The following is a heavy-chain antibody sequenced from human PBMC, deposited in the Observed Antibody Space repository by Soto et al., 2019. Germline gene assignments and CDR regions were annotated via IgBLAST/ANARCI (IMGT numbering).Heavy chain of an antibody. Sequence: SETLSLTCAVYGGSFSGYYWSWIRQPPGKGLEWIGEINHSGSTNYNPSPKSRVTISVDTSKNQFSLKLSSVTAADTAVYYCARGPERGYSYGSDNYYFDYWGQGTLVTVSS. V-gene: IGHV4-34*01. CDR3: ARGPERGYSYGSDNYYFDY. J-gene: IGHJ4*02. CDR2: INHSGST. D-gene: IGHD5-18*01. CDR1: GGSFSGYY.